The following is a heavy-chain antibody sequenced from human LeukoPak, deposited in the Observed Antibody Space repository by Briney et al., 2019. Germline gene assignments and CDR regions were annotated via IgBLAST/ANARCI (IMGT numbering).Heavy chain of an antibody. CDR2: ISGSGGST. CDR3: AKDLVGLQFPPYCSSTSCGGAFDI. Sequence: GGSLSLSCAASGFTFSSYAMSWVRQAPGKGLEWVSAISGSGGSTYYADSVKGRFTIPRDNSKNTLYLQMNSLRAEDTAVYYCAKDLVGLQFPPYCSSTSCGGAFDIWGQGTMVTVSS. CDR1: GFTFSSYA. D-gene: IGHD2-2*01. V-gene: IGHV3-23*01. J-gene: IGHJ3*02.